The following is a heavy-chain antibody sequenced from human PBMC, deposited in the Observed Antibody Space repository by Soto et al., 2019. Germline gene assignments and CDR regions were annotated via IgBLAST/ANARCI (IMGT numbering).Heavy chain of an antibody. CDR3: ARSDIVVVVAGNWFDP. J-gene: IGHJ5*02. V-gene: IGHV1-69*13. CDR2: IIPIFGTA. CDR1: GGTFSSYA. Sequence: ASVKVSCKASGGTFSSYAISWVRQAPGQGLEWMGGIIPIFGTASYAQKFQGRVTITADESTSTAYMELSSLRSEDTAVYYCARSDIVVVVAGNWFDPWGQGTLVTVSS. D-gene: IGHD2-15*01.